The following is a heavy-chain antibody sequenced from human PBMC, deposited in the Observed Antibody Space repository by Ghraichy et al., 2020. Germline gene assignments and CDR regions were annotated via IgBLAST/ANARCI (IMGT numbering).Heavy chain of an antibody. CDR1: GDSITNSH. CDR3: TRDNGWYLQ. V-gene: IGHV4-59*01. Sequence: SETLSLTCTVSGDSITNSHWSWVRQPPGRGLEWIGYIHHSGDSSYNPALKSRVTMSADASKSQFSLRLRSVIAADTAVYYCTRDNGWYLQWGPGTLVTVAS. D-gene: IGHD6-19*01. J-gene: IGHJ4*02. CDR2: IHHSGDS.